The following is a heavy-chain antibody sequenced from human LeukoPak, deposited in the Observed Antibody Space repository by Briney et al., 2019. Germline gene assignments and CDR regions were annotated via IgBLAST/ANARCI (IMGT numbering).Heavy chain of an antibody. V-gene: IGHV1-18*01. CDR3: ARVDTAMVTVSGGLFDY. Sequence: GASVKVSCKASGYTFTSYGISWVRQAPGQGLEWMGWISAYNGNTNYAQKLQGRVTMTTDTSTSTAYMELRSLRSDDTAVYYCARVDTAMVTVSGGLFDYWGQGTLVTVSS. CDR2: ISAYNGNT. J-gene: IGHJ4*02. CDR1: GYTFTSYG. D-gene: IGHD5-18*01.